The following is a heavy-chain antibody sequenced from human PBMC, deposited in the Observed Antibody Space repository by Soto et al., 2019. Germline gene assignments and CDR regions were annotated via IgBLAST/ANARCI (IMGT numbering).Heavy chain of an antibody. J-gene: IGHJ4*02. D-gene: IGHD1-20*01. Sequence: ASVKVSCKVSGYTLTELSMHWVRQAPGKGLEWMGGFDPEDGETIYAQKFQGRVTMTADTSTGTAYMELRSLRSDDTAVYYCASTRYNWNYCDYWGQGTLVTVSS. V-gene: IGHV1-24*01. CDR3: ASTRYNWNYCDY. CDR1: GYTLTELS. CDR2: FDPEDGET.